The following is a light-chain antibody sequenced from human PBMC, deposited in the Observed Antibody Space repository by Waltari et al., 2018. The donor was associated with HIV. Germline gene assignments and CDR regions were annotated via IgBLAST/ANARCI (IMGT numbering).Light chain of an antibody. CDR3: QQYNSGSRT. J-gene: IGKJ3*01. V-gene: IGKV1-5*03. CDR1: QSAGTW. Sequence: IQMTQSPSTLSASIGDRVNITCRASQSAGTWLAWYQQKAGKAPDLLIYGASTLEHGVPVRFSGTGSGTEFTLTISDLQSDDIATYFCQQYNSGSRTFGPGTKV. CDR2: GAS.